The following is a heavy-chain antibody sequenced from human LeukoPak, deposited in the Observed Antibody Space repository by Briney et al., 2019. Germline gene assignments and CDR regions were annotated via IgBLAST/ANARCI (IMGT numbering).Heavy chain of an antibody. V-gene: IGHV3-43*02. J-gene: IGHJ3*02. CDR3: AKDLASLYDAFDI. CDR1: GFTFDDYA. Sequence: GGSLRFSCAASGFTFDDYAMDWVRQAPGKGLEWVSLISGDGGRTFYADSVKGRFTISRDNSKNSLYLQMNSLRTEDTALYYCAKDLASLYDAFDIWGQGTMVTVSS. CDR2: ISGDGGRT.